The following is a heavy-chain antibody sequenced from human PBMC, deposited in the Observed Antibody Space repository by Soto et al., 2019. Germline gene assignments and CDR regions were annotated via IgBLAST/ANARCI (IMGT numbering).Heavy chain of an antibody. J-gene: IGHJ3*01. CDR2: VSGSSSYI. Sequence: SLRLSCEGSGFNFRNFNMIWVRQAPGKGLEWVSSVSGSSSYIYYADSVKGRFTVSRDNANNLVFLQMNGLRPEDTAMYYCARDLRGHYGPWGQGTMVTVSS. CDR3: ARDLRGHYGP. D-gene: IGHD4-17*01. CDR1: GFNFRNFN. V-gene: IGHV3-21*06.